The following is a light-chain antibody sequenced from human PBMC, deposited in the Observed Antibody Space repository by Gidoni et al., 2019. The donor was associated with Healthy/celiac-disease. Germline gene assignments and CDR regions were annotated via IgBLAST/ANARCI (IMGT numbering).Light chain of an antibody. CDR3: SSYTSSSTPRWV. Sequence: QSALTQPASVSGSPGQSLTLSCTGTSSDVGGYNYVSWYQQHPGKAPKLMIYDVSNRPSGVSNRFSGSKSGNTASPTISGLQAEDEADYYCSSYTSSSTPRWVFGGGTKLTVL. V-gene: IGLV2-14*03. CDR1: SSDVGGYNY. CDR2: DVS. J-gene: IGLJ3*02.